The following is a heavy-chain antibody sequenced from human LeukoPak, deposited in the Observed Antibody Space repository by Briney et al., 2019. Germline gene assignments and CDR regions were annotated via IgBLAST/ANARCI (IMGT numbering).Heavy chain of an antibody. D-gene: IGHD3-22*01. J-gene: IGHJ4*02. CDR3: ALRNSSGAFDY. CDR2: ISSSGSTI. CDR1: GFTFSSYS. V-gene: IGHV3-48*04. Sequence: GGSLRLSCAASGFTFSSYSMNWVRQAPGKGLEWVSYISSSGSTIDYADSVKGRFTISRDNAKNSLYLQMNSLRAGDTAVYYCALRNSSGAFDYWGQGTLVTVSS.